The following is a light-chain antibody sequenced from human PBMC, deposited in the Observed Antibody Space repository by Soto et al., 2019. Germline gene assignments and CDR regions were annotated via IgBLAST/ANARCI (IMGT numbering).Light chain of an antibody. Sequence: EIVLTQSPATLRLSPGERATLPCRASQSVSNYLAWYQQKPGQAPRIIIFAASGRATGIPDRFSGSGSGTDFTLTISRLEPEDFAVYYCQQYGYLSWTFGQGTKVDIK. J-gene: IGKJ1*01. CDR1: QSVSNY. CDR3: QQYGYLSWT. CDR2: AAS. V-gene: IGKV3-20*01.